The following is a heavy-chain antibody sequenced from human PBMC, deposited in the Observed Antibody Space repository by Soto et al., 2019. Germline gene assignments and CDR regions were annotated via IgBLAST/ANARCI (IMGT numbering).Heavy chain of an antibody. V-gene: IGHV4-59*01. CDR2: IYYSGST. Sequence: SEILSLTCTVSGGSISSYYWSWIRQPPGKGLEWIGYIYYSGSTNYNPSLKSRVTISVDTSKNQFSLKLSSVTAADTAVYYCARDRTPASLPSMVRGVINFGWFDPWGQGTLVTVSS. CDR1: GGSISSYY. CDR3: ARDRTPASLPSMVRGVINFGWFDP. J-gene: IGHJ5*02. D-gene: IGHD3-10*01.